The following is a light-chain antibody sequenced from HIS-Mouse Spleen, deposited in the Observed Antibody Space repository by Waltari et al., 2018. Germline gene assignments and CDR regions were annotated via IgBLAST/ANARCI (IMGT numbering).Light chain of an antibody. CDR2: DAS. J-gene: IGKJ1*01. Sequence: EIVLTQSPATLSSSPGERATLSCRASQRVSSYLAWYQQKPGQAPRLLIYDASNRATGIPARFSGRGSGTDFTLTISSLEPEDFAVYYCQQRSNWPWTFGQGTKVEIK. V-gene: IGKV3-11*01. CDR3: QQRSNWPWT. CDR1: QRVSSY.